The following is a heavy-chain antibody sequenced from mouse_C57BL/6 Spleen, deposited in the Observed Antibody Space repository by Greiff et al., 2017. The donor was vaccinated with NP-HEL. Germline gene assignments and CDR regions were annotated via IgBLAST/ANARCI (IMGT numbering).Heavy chain of an antibody. CDR1: GYTFTSYW. V-gene: IGHV1-61*01. CDR3: ARTTGHYDYDVRAMDY. D-gene: IGHD2-4*01. Sequence: QVQLQQPGAELVRPGSSVKLSCKASGYTFTSYWMDWVKQRPGQGLEWIGNIYPSDSETHYNQKFKDKATLTVDKSSSTAYMQLSSLTSEDSAVYYCARTTGHYDYDVRAMDYWGQGTSVTVSS. CDR2: IYPSDSET. J-gene: IGHJ4*01.